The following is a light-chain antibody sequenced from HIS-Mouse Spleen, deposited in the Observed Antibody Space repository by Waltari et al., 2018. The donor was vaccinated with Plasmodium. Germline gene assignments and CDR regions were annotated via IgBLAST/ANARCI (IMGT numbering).Light chain of an antibody. CDR3: YSTDSSGNHRV. J-gene: IGLJ3*02. Sequence: SYQLTQPPSASASPGQTARITCSGDALPKQYAYWYQQKSGQAPVLVIYEDSKRPSGIPERFSGSSSGTMATLTISGAQVEDEADYYCYSTDSSGNHRVFGGGTKLTVL. V-gene: IGLV3-10*01. CDR1: ALPKQY. CDR2: EDS.